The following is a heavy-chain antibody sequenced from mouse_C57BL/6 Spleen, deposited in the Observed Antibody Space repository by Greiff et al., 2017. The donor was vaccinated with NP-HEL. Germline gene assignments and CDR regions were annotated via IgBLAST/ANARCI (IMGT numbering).Heavy chain of an antibody. D-gene: IGHD1-1*01. J-gene: IGHJ2*01. Sequence: EVQLQQSGAELVKPGASVKLSCTASGFNIKDYYMHWVKQRPEQGLEWIGRIDPEDGETKYAPKFQGKTTITADTSSNTAYLQLSSMTSEATAVYYCARGPSGSSYDYWGQGTTLTVSS. CDR1: GFNIKDYY. V-gene: IGHV14-2*01. CDR3: ARGPSGSSYDY. CDR2: IDPEDGET.